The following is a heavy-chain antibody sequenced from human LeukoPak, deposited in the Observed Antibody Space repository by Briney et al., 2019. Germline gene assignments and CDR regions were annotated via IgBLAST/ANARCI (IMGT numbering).Heavy chain of an antibody. CDR1: GFTFSSYG. CDR2: ISYDGTNK. J-gene: IGHJ4*02. Sequence: GRSLRLSCAASGFTFSSYGMHWVRQAPGKGLEWVAVISYDGTNKYYADSVKGRFTISRDNSKNTLYLQMNSLRAEDTAVYYCAKDLAVTRDYWGQGTLVTVSS. CDR3: AKDLAVTRDY. V-gene: IGHV3-30*18. D-gene: IGHD4-23*01.